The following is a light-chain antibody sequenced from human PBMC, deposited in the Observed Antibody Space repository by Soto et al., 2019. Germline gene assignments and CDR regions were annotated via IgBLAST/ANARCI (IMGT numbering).Light chain of an antibody. V-gene: IGKV3-15*01. J-gene: IGKJ2*01. CDR2: GSS. CDR3: QQYNNWPYT. CDR1: PSVSTN. Sequence: EIVMTQSPATLSVSPGERATLSCRASPSVSTNLAWYQHKPGQAPRLLIYGSSTRATDVPARFSGSGSETEFTLTISSLQSEDFAVYYCQQYNNWPYTFGQGTKLEIK.